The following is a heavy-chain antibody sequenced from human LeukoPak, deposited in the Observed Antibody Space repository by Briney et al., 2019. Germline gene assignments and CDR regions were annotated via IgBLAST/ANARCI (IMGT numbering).Heavy chain of an antibody. CDR2: ISAGGGST. Sequence: GGSLRLSCAASGFTFSSYAMSWVRQAPGKGLEWVSAISAGGGSTSYADSVKGRFTISRDNSKNTLSLQMHSPRAEDTAVYYCAAGKYYFDYWGQGALVTVSS. CDR1: GFTFSSYA. CDR3: AAGKYYFDY. J-gene: IGHJ4*02. V-gene: IGHV3-23*01. D-gene: IGHD1-1*01.